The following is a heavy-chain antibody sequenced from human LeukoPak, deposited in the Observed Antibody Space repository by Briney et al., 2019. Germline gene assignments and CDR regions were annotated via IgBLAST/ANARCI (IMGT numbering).Heavy chain of an antibody. V-gene: IGHV4-39*07. CDR2: IYYSGST. CDR3: AGVAPSSEYYYYMDV. D-gene: IGHD6-19*01. Sequence: SETLSLTCTVSGGSISSSSYYWGWIRQPPGKGLEWIGSIYYSGSTYYNPSLKSRVTISVDTSKNQFSLKLSSVTAADTAVYYCAGVAPSSEYYYYMDVWGKGTTVTVSS. J-gene: IGHJ6*03. CDR1: GGSISSSSYY.